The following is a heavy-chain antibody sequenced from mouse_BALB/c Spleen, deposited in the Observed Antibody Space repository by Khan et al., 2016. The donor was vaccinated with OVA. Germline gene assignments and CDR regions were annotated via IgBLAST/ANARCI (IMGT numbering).Heavy chain of an antibody. J-gene: IGHJ2*01. CDR3: ARIKKIVATYFDY. V-gene: IGHV1S81*02. D-gene: IGHD1-1*01. Sequence: QVRLQQSGAELVKAGASVKMSCKASGYTFTSYWMHWVKQRLGQGLEWFAETNPTNGRTYYNEKFKSKATLTGDKSSSTAYMLLSGPTFEDSAVYYCARIKKIVATYFDYWGQGTTLTVSS. CDR2: TNPTNGRT. CDR1: GYTFTSYW.